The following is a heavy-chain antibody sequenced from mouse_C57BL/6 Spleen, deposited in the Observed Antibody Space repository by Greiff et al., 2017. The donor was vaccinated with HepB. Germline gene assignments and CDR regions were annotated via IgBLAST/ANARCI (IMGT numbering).Heavy chain of an antibody. Sequence: EVKLMESGGGLVKPGGSLKLSCAASGFTFSDYGMHWVRQAPEKGLEWVAYISSGSSTIYYADTVKGRFTISRDNAKNTLFLQMTSLRSEDTAMYYCARASYSNYYAIDYWGQGTSVTVSS. CDR2: ISSGSSTI. V-gene: IGHV5-17*01. J-gene: IGHJ4*01. CDR1: GFTFSDYG. CDR3: ARASYSNYYAIDY. D-gene: IGHD2-5*01.